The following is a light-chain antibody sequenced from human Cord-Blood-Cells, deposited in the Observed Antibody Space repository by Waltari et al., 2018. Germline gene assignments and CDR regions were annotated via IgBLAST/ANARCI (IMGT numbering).Light chain of an antibody. CDR2: EGS. Sequence: QSALTQPASVSGPPGQSITISCTATSTAVGSHNLVSWYQQHPGKAPKLMIYEGSKRPSGVSNRFSGSNSGNTASLTISGLQAEDEADYYCCSYAGSSTWVFGGGTKLTVL. V-gene: IGLV2-23*01. CDR3: CSYAGSSTWV. J-gene: IGLJ3*02. CDR1: STAVGSHNL.